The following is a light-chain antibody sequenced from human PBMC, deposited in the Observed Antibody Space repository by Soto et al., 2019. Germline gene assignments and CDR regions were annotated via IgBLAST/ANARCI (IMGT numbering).Light chain of an antibody. CDR1: QSVSSSY. CDR2: GAS. Sequence: EIVLMQSPGTLSLSPGERATLSCRASQSVSSSYLAWYQQKPGQAPRLLIYGASSRATGIPDRFSGSGSGTDFTLTISRLEPEDFAVYYCQQYGSSPYTFGQGTTLEIK. V-gene: IGKV3-20*01. J-gene: IGKJ2*01. CDR3: QQYGSSPYT.